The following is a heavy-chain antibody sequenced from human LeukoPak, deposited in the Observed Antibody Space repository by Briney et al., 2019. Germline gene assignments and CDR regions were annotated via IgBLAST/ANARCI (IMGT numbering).Heavy chain of an antibody. Sequence: SETLSLTCTVSGGSISGYYWSWIRQPPGKGLEWIGCISYSGSTKYNPSLKSRVTISVDTSKNQFSLKLSSVTAADTAVYYCARGLGTRGYWGQGTLVTVSS. CDR2: ISYSGST. CDR1: GGSISGYY. D-gene: IGHD1-14*01. J-gene: IGHJ4*02. CDR3: ARGLGTRGY. V-gene: IGHV4-59*12.